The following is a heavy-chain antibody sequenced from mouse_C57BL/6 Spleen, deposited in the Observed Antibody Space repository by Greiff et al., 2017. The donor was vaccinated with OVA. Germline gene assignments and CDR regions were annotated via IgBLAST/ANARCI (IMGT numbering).Heavy chain of an antibody. CDR3: ARCYYGSSYGYFDY. Sequence: VQLQQSGAELVRPGASVKLSCKASGYTFTDYYINWVKQRPGQGLEWIARIYPGSGNTYYNEKFKGKATLTADKSSSTAYMQLSSLTSEDSAVYFGARCYYGSSYGYFDYWGQGTTLTVSS. J-gene: IGHJ2*01. CDR2: IYPGSGNT. CDR1: GYTFTDYY. D-gene: IGHD1-1*01. V-gene: IGHV1-76*01.